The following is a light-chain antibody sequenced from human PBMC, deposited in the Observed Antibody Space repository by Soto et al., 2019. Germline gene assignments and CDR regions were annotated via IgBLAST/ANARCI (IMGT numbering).Light chain of an antibody. V-gene: IGKV1-5*03. CDR3: QQYNSYPWT. CDR2: KAF. Sequence: DIQMTQSPSTLSASVGDRVTITCRASQSISSWLAWYQQKPGKAPNLLIYKAFSLESGVPSRFSGSGSATEFTLSISSLQPDDFATYYCQQYNSYPWTFGQGTKVEIK. CDR1: QSISSW. J-gene: IGKJ1*01.